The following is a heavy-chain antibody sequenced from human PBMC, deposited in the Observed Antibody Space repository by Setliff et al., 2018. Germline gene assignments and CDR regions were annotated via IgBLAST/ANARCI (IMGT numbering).Heavy chain of an antibody. V-gene: IGHV1-3*03. D-gene: IGHD4-4*01. CDR1: GYTFTSYA. CDR3: ARGRPTANPYYYYYMDV. CDR2: INAGNGKT. J-gene: IGHJ6*03. Sequence: ASVKVSCKASGYTFTSYAVHWVRQAPGQRLEWMGWINAGNGKTKYSQESLRDTSASTAYMDLSSLRSDDMAVYYCARGRPTANPYYYYYMDVWGKGTTVTVSS.